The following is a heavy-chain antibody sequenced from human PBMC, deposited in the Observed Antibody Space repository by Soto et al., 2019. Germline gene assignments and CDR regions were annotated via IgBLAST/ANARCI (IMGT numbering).Heavy chain of an antibody. CDR1: GGSTSSYY. D-gene: IGHD7-27*01. V-gene: IGHV4-59*08. CDR3: ARRWGRTFDY. Sequence: PSETLSLTCTVSGGSTSSYYWSWIRQPPGKGLEWIGYIYYSGSTNYNPSLKSRVTISVDRSKNQFSLKLSSVTAADTAVYYCARRWGRTFDYWGQGTLVTVST. CDR2: IYYSGST. J-gene: IGHJ4*02.